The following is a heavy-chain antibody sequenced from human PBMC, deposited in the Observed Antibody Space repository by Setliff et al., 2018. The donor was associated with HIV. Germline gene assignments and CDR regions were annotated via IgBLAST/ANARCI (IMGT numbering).Heavy chain of an antibody. D-gene: IGHD3-3*01. CDR3: ARVGSYYNFWSGSPYYYGMDV. V-gene: IGHV1-8*01. J-gene: IGHJ6*02. Sequence: GASVKVSCKASGYTLTNYDINGVRQATGQGLEWMGRMTPNNGNTAYTQKFQGRVTMTSNTSINTAYMELSSLRSEDTAVYYGARVGSYYNFWSGSPYYYGMDVWGQGTTVTVSS. CDR1: GYTLTNYD. CDR2: MTPNNGNT.